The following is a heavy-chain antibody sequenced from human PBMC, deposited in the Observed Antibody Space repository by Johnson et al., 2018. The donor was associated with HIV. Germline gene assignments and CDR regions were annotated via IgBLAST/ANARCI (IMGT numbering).Heavy chain of an antibody. CDR2: ILYDGNNK. V-gene: IGHV3-30-3*01. J-gene: IGHJ3*02. CDR3: ARQRRAGPFDAFDI. Sequence: QVQLVESGGGVVQPGRSLRLSCAASGLTFSDFAMHWVRQAPGKGLEWVAVILYDGNNKYYADSVKGRFTISRDNSKNTLYLQMHSLRAEDTAVYYCARQRRAGPFDAFDIWGQGTMVTVSS. D-gene: IGHD6-19*01. CDR1: GLTFSDFA.